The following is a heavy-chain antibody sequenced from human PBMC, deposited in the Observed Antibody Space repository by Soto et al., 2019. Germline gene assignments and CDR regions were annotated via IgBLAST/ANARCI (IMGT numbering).Heavy chain of an antibody. CDR3: AKDPLNYYGSGSQH. CDR1: GFTFSSYA. Sequence: RLSCAASGFTFSSYAMCWVRQAPGKGLEWVSAISGSGGSTYYADSVKGRFTISRDNSKNTLYLQMNSLRAEDTAVYYCAKDPLNYYGSGSQHWGQGTLVTVSS. D-gene: IGHD3-10*01. CDR2: ISGSGGST. J-gene: IGHJ1*01. V-gene: IGHV3-23*01.